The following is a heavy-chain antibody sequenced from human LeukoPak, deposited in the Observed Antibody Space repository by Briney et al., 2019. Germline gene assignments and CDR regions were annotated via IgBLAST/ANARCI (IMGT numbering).Heavy chain of an antibody. CDR1: GYTFTNYG. J-gene: IGHJ4*02. D-gene: IGHD3-22*01. Sequence: GASVKVSCKASGYTFTNYGINWVRQAPGQGLEWMGWISGYNGNTKYAQNFQGRVTMTTDTSTSTGYMEVRSLISNDTAVYYCARAYCYDTSGYYQFDYWGQGTLVTVSS. CDR3: ARAYCYDTSGYYQFDY. CDR2: ISGYNGNT. V-gene: IGHV1-18*01.